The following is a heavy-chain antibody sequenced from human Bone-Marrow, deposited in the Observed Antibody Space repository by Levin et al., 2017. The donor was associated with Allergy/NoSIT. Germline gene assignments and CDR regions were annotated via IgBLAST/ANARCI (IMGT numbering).Heavy chain of an antibody. CDR2: INPNRGTT. CDR3: ARDLKKGVVILADY. CDR1: GYSLADYF. Sequence: GASVKVSCQASGYSLADYFIHWVRQAPGQGLEWLGWINPNRGTTNYAQNFQGRVTMTRDTSISTAYMELSSLRSDDTAVYFCARDLKKGVVILADYWGQGTLVTVSS. V-gene: IGHV1-2*02. J-gene: IGHJ4*02. D-gene: IGHD2/OR15-2a*01.